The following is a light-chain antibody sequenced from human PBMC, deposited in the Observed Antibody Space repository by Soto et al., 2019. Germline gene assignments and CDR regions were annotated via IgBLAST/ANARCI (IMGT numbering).Light chain of an antibody. CDR1: QSISTW. CDR2: KAS. Sequence: DIQMTQSPFTLSASVGDRVTITCRASQSISTWLAWYQQKPGKAPKLLIYKASSLDSGVPSRFSGSGSGTEFTLTISSLQPDDFATYYCQQYNSFSRTFDQGTMVEIK. J-gene: IGKJ2*01. V-gene: IGKV1-5*03. CDR3: QQYNSFSRT.